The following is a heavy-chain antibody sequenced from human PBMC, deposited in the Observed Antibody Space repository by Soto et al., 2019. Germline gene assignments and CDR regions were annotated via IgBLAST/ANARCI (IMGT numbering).Heavy chain of an antibody. CDR2: IKSDGSGT. CDR1: GFTLSSYW. D-gene: IGHD3-22*01. Sequence: GGSLRLSCAASGFTLSSYWMHWVRQAPGKGLVWVSRIKSDGSGTRYADSVKGRFTISRDNSKNTLYLQMNSLRAEDTAVYYCAKRVGRYYDSSGYFNWFDPWGQGTLVTVSS. CDR3: AKRVGRYYDSSGYFNWFDP. J-gene: IGHJ5*02. V-gene: IGHV3-74*01.